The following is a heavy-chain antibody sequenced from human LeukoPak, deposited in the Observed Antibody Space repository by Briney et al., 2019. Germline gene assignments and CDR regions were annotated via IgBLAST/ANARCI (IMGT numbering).Heavy chain of an antibody. J-gene: IGHJ4*02. CDR1: GFNFSSYG. CDR2: VNLQGST. Sequence: LRLSCAASGFNFSSYGMHWVRQPPGKGLEWIGEVNLQGSTNNNPSLMGLVAISVDTSENHISLQLTSVTAADTAVYYCAREGGPYRPLDYSGQGTLVTVSS. CDR3: AREGGPYRPLDY. V-gene: IGHV4-34*01.